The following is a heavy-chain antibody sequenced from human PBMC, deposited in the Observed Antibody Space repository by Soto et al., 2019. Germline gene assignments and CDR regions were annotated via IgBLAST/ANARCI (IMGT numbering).Heavy chain of an antibody. CDR2: ISSSGSTI. Sequence: LRLSCAASGFTCSSYEMNWVRQAPGKGLEWVSYISSSGSTIYYADSVKGRFTISRDNAKNSLYLQMNSLRAEDTAVYYCAREDIVVVPAAISYYYGMDVWGQGTTVTVSS. D-gene: IGHD2-2*01. CDR3: AREDIVVVPAAISYYYGMDV. CDR1: GFTCSSYE. V-gene: IGHV3-48*03. J-gene: IGHJ6*02.